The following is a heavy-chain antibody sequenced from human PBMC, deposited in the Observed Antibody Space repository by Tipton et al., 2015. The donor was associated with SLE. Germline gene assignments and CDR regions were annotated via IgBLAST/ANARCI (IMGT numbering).Heavy chain of an antibody. Sequence: SLRLSCEVAGFPFDRYWMSWIRQAPGKGLEWVANINQGGNEIYYLDSVEGRFTISRDNAKNSLFLQMNSLTTGDTAVYYCARDLTGANWFDPWGQGTLVIVSS. V-gene: IGHV3-7*03. CDR3: ARDLTGANWFDP. D-gene: IGHD1-14*01. CDR1: GFPFDRYW. CDR2: INQGGNEI. J-gene: IGHJ5*02.